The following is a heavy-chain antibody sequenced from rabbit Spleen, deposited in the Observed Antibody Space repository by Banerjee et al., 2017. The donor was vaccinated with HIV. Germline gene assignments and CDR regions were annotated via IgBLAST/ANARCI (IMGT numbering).Heavy chain of an antibody. CDR2: IDTGSSGFT. V-gene: IGHV1S40*01. D-gene: IGHD1-1*01. CDR1: GFSFSGNYY. Sequence: DLVKPGASLTLTCTASGFSFSGNYYMCWVRQVPGKGLEWIGCIDTGSSGFTYFASWAKGRFTISKTSSTTVTLQMTSLTAADTATYFCARNYVNVFDPWGQGTLVTVS. CDR3: ARNYVNVFDP. J-gene: IGHJ2*01.